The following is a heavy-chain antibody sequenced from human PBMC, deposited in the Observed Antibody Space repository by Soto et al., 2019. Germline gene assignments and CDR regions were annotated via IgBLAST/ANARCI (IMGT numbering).Heavy chain of an antibody. J-gene: IGHJ4*02. CDR1: GGSFSGYY. CDR3: ARDKITGLFDY. D-gene: IGHD2-8*02. V-gene: IGHV4-34*01. Sequence: SETLSLTCAVYGGSFSGYYWTWIRQPPGTGLEWIGEINHSGSTNYNPSLKSRVTISVDTSKNQFSLKLTSVTAADMAAYYCARDKITGLFDYWGQRTLVTVSS. CDR2: INHSGST.